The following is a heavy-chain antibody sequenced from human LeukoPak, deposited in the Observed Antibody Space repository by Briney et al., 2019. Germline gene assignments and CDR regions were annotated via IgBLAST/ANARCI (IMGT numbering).Heavy chain of an antibody. CDR1: GFTFSIYA. J-gene: IGHJ4*02. V-gene: IGHV3-23*01. Sequence: GGSLRISCAASGFTFSIYAMSWVRQAPGNGLEWVSAIGDTTYYADSVEGRFTISRDNSKNTLYLQMNSLRAEDAAIYYCAKAFALVGANFFDYWGQGTLVTVSS. D-gene: IGHD1-26*01. CDR2: IGDTT. CDR3: AKAFALVGANFFDY.